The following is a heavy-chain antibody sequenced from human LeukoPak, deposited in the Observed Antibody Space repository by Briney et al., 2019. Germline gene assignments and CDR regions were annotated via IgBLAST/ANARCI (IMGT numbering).Heavy chain of an antibody. CDR3: ARELLYEDVRWFDP. CDR1: GGSISGYY. J-gene: IGHJ5*02. V-gene: IGHV4-59*01. CDR2: IYDSGST. Sequence: PSETLSLTCTVSGGSISGYYWTWIRQPPGKGLEWIAYIYDSGSTNYNPSLKSRVTISVDTSKNQFSLKLSSVTAADTAVYYCARELLYEDVRWFDPWGQGTLVTVSS. D-gene: IGHD5/OR15-5a*01.